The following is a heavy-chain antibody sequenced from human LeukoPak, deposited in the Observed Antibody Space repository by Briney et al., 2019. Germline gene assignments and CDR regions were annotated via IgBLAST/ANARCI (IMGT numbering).Heavy chain of an antibody. V-gene: IGHV3-48*03. CDR3: AGLQLWPHDY. Sequence: PGGSLRLSCAASGFTFSHYEMNWVRQAPGKGLEWVSYISSSGSTTYYADSVKGRFTISRDNAKNSLYLHRNRLRAEDTAVYYCAGLQLWPHDYWGQGTLVTVSS. CDR2: ISSSGSTT. J-gene: IGHJ4*01. CDR1: GFTFSHYE. D-gene: IGHD5-18*01.